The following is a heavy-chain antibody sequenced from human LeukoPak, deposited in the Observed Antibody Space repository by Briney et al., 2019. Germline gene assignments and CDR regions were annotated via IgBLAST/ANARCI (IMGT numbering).Heavy chain of an antibody. Sequence: PPETLSLTCAVYGGSFSGYYWSWIRQPPGKGLEWIGEINHSGSTNYNPSLKSRVTISVDTSKNQFSLKLSSVTAADTAVYYCATVPKGGNWFDPWGQGTLVTVSS. D-gene: IGHD4-17*01. V-gene: IGHV4-34*01. CDR2: INHSGST. CDR1: GGSFSGYY. CDR3: ATVPKGGNWFDP. J-gene: IGHJ5*02.